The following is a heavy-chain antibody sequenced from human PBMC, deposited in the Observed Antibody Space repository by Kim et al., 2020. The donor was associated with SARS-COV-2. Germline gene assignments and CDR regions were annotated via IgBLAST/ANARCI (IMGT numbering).Heavy chain of an antibody. J-gene: IGHJ4*02. CDR3: AKDRVSGPLGYFDY. CDR1: GFTFSSYG. Sequence: GGSLRLSCAASGFTFSSYGMHWVRQAPGKGLEWVAVISYDGSNKYYADSVKGRFTISRDNSKNTLYLQMNSLRAEDTAVYYCAKDRVSGPLGYFDYWGQGTLVTVSS. V-gene: IGHV3-30*18. CDR2: ISYDGSNK. D-gene: IGHD3-10*01.